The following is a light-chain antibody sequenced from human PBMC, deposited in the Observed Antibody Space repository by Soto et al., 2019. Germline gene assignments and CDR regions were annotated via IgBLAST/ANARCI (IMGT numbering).Light chain of an antibody. CDR2: WAS. V-gene: IGKV4-1*01. CDR3: QQYYTIPFT. Sequence: DFVMTQSPDSLAVSLGERATINCKSSQSVLYSTNNKNYLAWYQQKPGQPPKLLIYWASTRESGVPDRFSGSGSGTDFTLTISSLQAEDVALYFCQQYYTIPFTFVGGTKVEIK. J-gene: IGKJ4*01. CDR1: QSVLYSTNNKNY.